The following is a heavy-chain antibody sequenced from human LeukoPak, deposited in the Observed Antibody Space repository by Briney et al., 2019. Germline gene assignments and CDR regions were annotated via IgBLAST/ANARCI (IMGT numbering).Heavy chain of an antibody. CDR3: ARGLAGVTMIVVVTLGHFDY. CDR1: GFTFDDYA. J-gene: IGHJ4*02. CDR2: ISWNSGSI. D-gene: IGHD3-22*01. Sequence: GGSLRLSCAASGFTFDDYAMHWVRQAPGKGLEWVSGISWNSGSIGYADSVKGRFTISRDNAKNSLYLQMNSLRAEDTAVYYCARGLAGVTMIVVVTLGHFDYWGQGTLVTVSS. V-gene: IGHV3-9*01.